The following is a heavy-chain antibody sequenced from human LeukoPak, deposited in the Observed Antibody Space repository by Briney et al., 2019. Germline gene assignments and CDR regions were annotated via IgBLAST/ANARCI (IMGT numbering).Heavy chain of an antibody. J-gene: IGHJ4*02. V-gene: IGHV1-18*01. CDR3: ARRRGGSCDY. Sequence: ASVKVSCKASGYTFTSYGISWVPHAPGQGLEWMGWISAYNGNTNYAQKLQGRGTMTTDTSTSTAYMELRGLRSDDTAVYYCARRRGGSCDYWGQGTLVTVSS. CDR1: GYTFTSYG. D-gene: IGHD3-16*01. CDR2: ISAYNGNT.